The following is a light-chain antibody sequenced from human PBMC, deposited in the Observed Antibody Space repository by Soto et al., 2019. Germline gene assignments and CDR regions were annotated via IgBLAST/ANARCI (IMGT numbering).Light chain of an antibody. CDR1: QSISSW. CDR2: DAS. Sequence: DIQMTQSPSTLSASLGDRVTITCRASQSISSWLAWYQQKPGKAPKFLIYDASNLESGVPSRFSGSGSGTEFTLTISSLQHEDVAVYYCQQYNNWHPDTFGQGTKVDIK. CDR3: QQYNNWHPDT. V-gene: IGKV1-5*01. J-gene: IGKJ1*01.